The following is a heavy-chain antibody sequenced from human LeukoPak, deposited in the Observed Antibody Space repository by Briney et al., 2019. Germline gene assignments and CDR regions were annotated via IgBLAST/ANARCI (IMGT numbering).Heavy chain of an antibody. CDR1: GYTFTSYG. Sequence: GASVKVSCKASGYTFTSYGIIWVRQAPGQGLQWMGWISAHNGKTNYAQNLQGRVTMTTDTSTNTVYLELRSLTSDDTAVYYCARAGTTLLPDYWGQGTLVTVSS. CDR3: ARAGTTLLPDY. CDR2: ISAHNGKT. D-gene: IGHD4-11*01. J-gene: IGHJ4*02. V-gene: IGHV1-18*01.